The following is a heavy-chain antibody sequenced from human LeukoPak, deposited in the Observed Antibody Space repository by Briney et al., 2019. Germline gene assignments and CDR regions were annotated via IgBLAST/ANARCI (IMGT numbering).Heavy chain of an antibody. CDR2: IYYSGST. V-gene: IGHV4-39*01. J-gene: IGHJ3*02. CDR3: ARRNTHLGYCSSTSCYEDPAFDI. D-gene: IGHD2-2*01. Sequence: SETLSLTCTVSGGSISSISFYWGWIRQPPGKGLEWIGSIYYSGSTYYNPALKSRVTVSVGTSKNPFSLQLSSVTAADTAVYYCARRNTHLGYCSSTSCYEDPAFDIWGEGKMVTVSS. CDR1: GGSISSISFY.